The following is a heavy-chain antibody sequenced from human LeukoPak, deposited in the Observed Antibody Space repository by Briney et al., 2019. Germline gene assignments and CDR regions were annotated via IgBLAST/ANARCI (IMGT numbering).Heavy chain of an antibody. CDR3: AKDRFYCSSTSCYVGAVFDY. CDR2: ISGSGGNT. Sequence: GGSLRLSCAASGFTFSSYAMSWVRQAPGKGLEWVSAISGSGGNTYYADSVKGRFTISRDNSKNTLYLQMNSLRAEDTAVYYCAKDRFYCSSTSCYVGAVFDYWGQGTLATVSS. CDR1: GFTFSSYA. J-gene: IGHJ4*02. D-gene: IGHD2-2*01. V-gene: IGHV3-23*01.